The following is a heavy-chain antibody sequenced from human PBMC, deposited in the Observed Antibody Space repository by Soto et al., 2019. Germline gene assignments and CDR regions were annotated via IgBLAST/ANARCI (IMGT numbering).Heavy chain of an antibody. Sequence: VGSLRLSCAASGFTFSSYSMNWVRQAPGKGLEWVSYISSSSSTIYYADSVKGRFTISRDNAKNSLYLQMNSLRAEDTAVYYCARARYGDSVYWFDPWGQGTMVTVSS. J-gene: IGHJ5*02. D-gene: IGHD4-17*01. V-gene: IGHV3-48*01. CDR1: GFTFSSYS. CDR3: ARARYGDSVYWFDP. CDR2: ISSSSSTI.